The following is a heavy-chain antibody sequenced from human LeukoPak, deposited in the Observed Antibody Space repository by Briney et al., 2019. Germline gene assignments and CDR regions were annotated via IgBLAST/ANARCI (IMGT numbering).Heavy chain of an antibody. J-gene: IGHJ5*02. V-gene: IGHV4-30-2*01. CDR1: GGSISSGGYS. D-gene: IGHD3-10*01. CDR2: IYHSGST. CDR3: ARTSMVRGVIGNNWFDP. Sequence: SETLSLTCAVSGGSISSGGYSWSWIWQPPGKGLEWIGYIYHSGSTYYNPSLKSRVTISVDRSKNQFSLKLSSVTAADTAVYYCARTSMVRGVIGNNWFDPWGQGTLVTVSS.